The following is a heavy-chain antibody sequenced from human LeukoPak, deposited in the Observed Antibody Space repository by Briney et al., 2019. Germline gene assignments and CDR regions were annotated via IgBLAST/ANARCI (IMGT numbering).Heavy chain of an antibody. Sequence: GASVKVSCKASGYTFTGYYMHWVRQAPGQGLEWMGIMNPSGSSTTYAQKFQGRVTMTRDTSTSTVYMELSSLRSEDTAMYYCARDQSGSYGGPFDYWGQGTLVTVSS. D-gene: IGHD1-26*01. J-gene: IGHJ4*02. CDR3: ARDQSGSYGGPFDY. CDR1: GYTFTGYY. CDR2: MNPSGSST. V-gene: IGHV1-46*01.